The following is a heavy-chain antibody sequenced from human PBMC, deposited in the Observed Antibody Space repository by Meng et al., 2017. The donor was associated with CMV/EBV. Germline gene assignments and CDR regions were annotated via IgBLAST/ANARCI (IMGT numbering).Heavy chain of an antibody. V-gene: IGHV4-34*01. CDR1: VGSFSGYY. CDR3: ARGGNWFDP. J-gene: IGHJ5*02. Sequence: VRLRQWGAGLLNPSDTLSLACAVYVGSFSGYYWSVIRQPPGKGLEWIGEINHSGSTNYNPSLKSRVTISVDTSKNQFSLKLSSVTAADTAVYYCARGGNWFDPWGQGTLVTVSS. CDR2: INHSGST.